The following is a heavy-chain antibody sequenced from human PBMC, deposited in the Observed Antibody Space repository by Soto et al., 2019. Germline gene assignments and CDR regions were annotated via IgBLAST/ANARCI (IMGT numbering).Heavy chain of an antibody. V-gene: IGHV3-30*18. J-gene: IGHJ4*02. CDR2: ISHDGSRK. D-gene: IGHD3-3*01. CDR3: AKALGFADCWGRRAY. Sequence: QVQLVESGGGVVQPGRSLRLSCAASGFSFNTYAMHWVRQAPCKGLEWVAAISHDGSRKNYAESVAGRFIVFRDNSNTKVYMQRESLKPDDTAVYYCAKALGFADCWGRRAYWGKGTLISVAS. CDR1: GFSFNTYA.